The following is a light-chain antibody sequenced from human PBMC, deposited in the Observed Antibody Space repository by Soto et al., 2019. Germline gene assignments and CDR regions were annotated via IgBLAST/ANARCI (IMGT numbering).Light chain of an antibody. CDR1: QSVNSNY. J-gene: IGKJ3*01. CDR2: GAS. CDR3: QHYGSPPYT. Sequence: EIVLTQSPGTLALSPGERATLSCRASQSVNSNYLTWYQQKRGQAPRLLIHGASSRATGIPDRFSGSGSGTDFTLTISALEPADFAAYYWQHYGSPPYTFGPGTKVGIK. V-gene: IGKV3-20*01.